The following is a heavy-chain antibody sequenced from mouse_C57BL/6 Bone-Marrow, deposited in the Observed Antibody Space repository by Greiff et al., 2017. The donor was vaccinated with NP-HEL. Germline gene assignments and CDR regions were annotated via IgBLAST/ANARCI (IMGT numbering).Heavy chain of an antibody. Sequence: EVQVVESGGDLVKPGGSLKLSCAASGFTFSSYGMSWVRQTPDKRLEWVATISSGGSYTYYPDSVKGRFTISRDNAKNTLYLQMSSLKSEDTAMYYCARQGTIVTHFDYGGQGTTLTVSS. J-gene: IGHJ2*01. CDR2: ISSGGSYT. V-gene: IGHV5-6*01. CDR3: ARQGTIVTHFDY. CDR1: GFTFSSYG. D-gene: IGHD2-5*01.